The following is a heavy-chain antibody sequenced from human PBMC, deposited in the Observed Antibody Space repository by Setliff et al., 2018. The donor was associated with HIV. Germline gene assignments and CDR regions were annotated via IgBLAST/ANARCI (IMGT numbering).Heavy chain of an antibody. V-gene: IGHV3-30*04. CDR3: AREGAGSSSWYGGYYYYYYGMDV. D-gene: IGHD6-13*01. CDR1: GFTFSSYA. Sequence: GGSLRLSCAASGFTFSSYAMHWVRQAPGKGLEWVAVISYDGSNKYYADSVKGRFTIPRDNSKNTLYLQMNSLRAEDTAVYYCAREGAGSSSWYGGYYYYYYGMDVWGQGTTVTVSS. J-gene: IGHJ6*02. CDR2: ISYDGSNK.